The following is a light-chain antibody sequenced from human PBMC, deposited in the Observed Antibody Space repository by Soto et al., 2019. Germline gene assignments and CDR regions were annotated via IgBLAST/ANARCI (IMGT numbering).Light chain of an antibody. CDR3: QSSDNRLTTYYV. CDR2: ANT. J-gene: IGLJ1*01. CDR1: SSNIGAGYD. V-gene: IGLV1-40*01. Sequence: QSVLTQPPSVSGAPGQRVTISCTGNSSNIGAGYDVQWYQQLPGTAPKLLIYANTNRPSGVPARFSGSKSGTTASLAITGLQAEDEADYYCQSSDNRLTTYYVFGSGTKVTVL.